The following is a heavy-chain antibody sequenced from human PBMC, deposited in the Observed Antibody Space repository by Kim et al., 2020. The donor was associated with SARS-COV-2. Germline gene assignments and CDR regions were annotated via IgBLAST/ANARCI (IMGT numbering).Heavy chain of an antibody. CDR3: ARDLAARKGKYSSSSPINWFDP. CDR2: INPNSGGT. D-gene: IGHD6-6*01. V-gene: IGHV1-2*06. CDR1: GYTFTGYY. Sequence: ASVKVSCKASGYTFTGYYMHWVRQSPGQGLEWMGRINPNSGGTNYAQKFQGRVTMTRDTYISTAYMELSRLRSDDTAVYYCARDLAARKGKYSSSSPINWFDPWGQGTLVTVSS. J-gene: IGHJ5*02.